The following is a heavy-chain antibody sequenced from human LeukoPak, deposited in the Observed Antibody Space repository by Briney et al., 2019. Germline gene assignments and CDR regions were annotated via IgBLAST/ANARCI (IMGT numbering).Heavy chain of an antibody. J-gene: IGHJ4*01. CDR2: IDGGGSST. Sequence: GGSLRLSCVASGFTFSNHWMHWVPQVPGKGLVWVSRIDGGGSSTSYADSVKGRFSISRDNGENTLYLQMNSLRVEDTAVYYCARGPGSSGGAYVGDYWGHGTLVTVSS. CDR3: ARGPGSSGGAYVGDY. V-gene: IGHV3-74*01. CDR1: GFTFSNHW. D-gene: IGHD3-22*01.